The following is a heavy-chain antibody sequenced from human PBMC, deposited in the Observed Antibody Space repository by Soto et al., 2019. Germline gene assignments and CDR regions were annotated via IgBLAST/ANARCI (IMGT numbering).Heavy chain of an antibody. CDR3: ARAVAGPYYYYFYGMDV. CDR2: IWYDGSNK. D-gene: IGHD6-19*01. J-gene: IGHJ6*02. CDR1: GFTFSSYG. V-gene: IGHV3-33*01. Sequence: GGSLRLSCAASGFTFSSYGMHWVRQAPGKGLEWVAVIWYDGSNKYYADSVKGRFTISRDNSKNTLYLQMNSLRAEDTAVYSCARAVAGPYYYYFYGMDVWGQGTAVTFSS.